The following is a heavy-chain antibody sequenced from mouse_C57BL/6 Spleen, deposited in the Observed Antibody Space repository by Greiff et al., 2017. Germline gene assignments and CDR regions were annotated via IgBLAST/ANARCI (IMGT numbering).Heavy chain of an antibody. CDR3: ARQVATSDWYFDV. V-gene: IGHV5-17*01. D-gene: IGHD1-1*01. CDR1: GFTFSDYG. CDR2: ISSGSSTI. J-gene: IGHJ1*03. Sequence: VMLVESGGGLVKPGGSLKLSCAASGFTFSDYGMHWVRQAPEKGLEWVAYISSGSSTIYYADTVKGRFTISRDNAKNTLFLQMTSLRSEDTAMYYCARQVATSDWYFDVWGTGTTVTVSS.